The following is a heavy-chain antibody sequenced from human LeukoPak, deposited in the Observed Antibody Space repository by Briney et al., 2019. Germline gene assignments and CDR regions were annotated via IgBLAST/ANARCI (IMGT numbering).Heavy chain of an antibody. CDR3: ARAGSYCSSTSCLGIWFDP. D-gene: IGHD2-2*01. J-gene: IGHJ5*02. CDR2: IYYSGST. Sequence: PSETLSLTCTVSGGSISSSSYYWGWIRQPPRKGLEWIGSIYYSGSTYYNPSLKSRVTISVDTSKNQFSLKLSSVTAADTAVYYCARAGSYCSSTSCLGIWFDPWGQGTLVTVSS. V-gene: IGHV4-39*01. CDR1: GGSISSSSYY.